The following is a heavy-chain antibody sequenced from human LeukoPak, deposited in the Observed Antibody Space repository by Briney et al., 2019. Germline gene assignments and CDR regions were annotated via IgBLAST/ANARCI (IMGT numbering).Heavy chain of an antibody. CDR1: GFTFSSNA. CDR2: ISGSGGST. CDR3: AKDSMARNYYGSGSYPIFDY. V-gene: IGHV3-23*01. D-gene: IGHD3-10*01. Sequence: GGSLRLSCTASGFTFSSNAMNWVRQAPGKGLEWISAISGSGGSTYYADSVKGRFTISRDNSKNTLYLQMNSLRAEDTAVYYCAKDSMARNYYGSGSYPIFDYWGQGTLVTVSS. J-gene: IGHJ4*02.